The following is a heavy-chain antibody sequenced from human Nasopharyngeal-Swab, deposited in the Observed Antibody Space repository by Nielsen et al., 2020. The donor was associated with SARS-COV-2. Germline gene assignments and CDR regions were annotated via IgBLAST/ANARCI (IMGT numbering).Heavy chain of an antibody. Sequence: GSLRLSCAVYGGSFRGYYWSWIRQSPGKGLEWIGEINHSGSINYNLSLKSRVTISVETSKNQFSLKLSSVTAADTAVYYCARGRGITVTTPSPVFDYWGQGTLVTVS. D-gene: IGHD1-20*01. V-gene: IGHV4-34*01. CDR1: GGSFRGYY. CDR2: INHSGSI. CDR3: ARGRGITVTTPSPVFDY. J-gene: IGHJ4*02.